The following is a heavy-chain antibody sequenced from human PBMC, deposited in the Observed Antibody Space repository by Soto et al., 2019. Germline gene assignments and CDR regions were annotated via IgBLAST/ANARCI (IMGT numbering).Heavy chain of an antibody. CDR3: ARGTYYYDSSGYYPNWYFDL. CDR2: IYYSGST. D-gene: IGHD3-22*01. J-gene: IGHJ2*01. Sequence: QVQLQESGPGLVKPSETLSLTCTVSGGSISSYYWSWIRQPPGKGLEWIGYIYYSGSTNYNPSLKSRVTISVDTSKNQFSPKLSSVTAADTDVYYCARGTYYYDSSGYYPNWYFDLWGRGTLVTVSS. V-gene: IGHV4-59*01. CDR1: GGSISSYY.